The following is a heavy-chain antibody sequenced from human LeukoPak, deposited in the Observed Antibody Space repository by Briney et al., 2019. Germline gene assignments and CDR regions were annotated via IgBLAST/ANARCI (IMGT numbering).Heavy chain of an antibody. CDR2: IYYSGST. CDR3: ARGGSGTYYHY. V-gene: IGHV4-59*01. Sequence: SETLSLTCTASGGSITSYHYSWIRQPPGKGLEWIGYIYYSGSTNYNPSLKSRVTISVDTSKNQFSLKLSSVTAADTAVYYCARGGSGTYYHYWGQGTLVTVSS. J-gene: IGHJ4*02. D-gene: IGHD1-26*01. CDR1: GGSITSYH.